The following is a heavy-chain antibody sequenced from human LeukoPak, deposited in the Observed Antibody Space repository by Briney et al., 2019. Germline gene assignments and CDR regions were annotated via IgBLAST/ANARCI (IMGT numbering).Heavy chain of an antibody. V-gene: IGHV4-38-2*02. CDR3: ARGPDYQLPYYYYYYMDV. D-gene: IGHD2-2*01. CDR2: IYHSGST. J-gene: IGHJ6*03. CDR1: GYSISSGYY. Sequence: PSETLSLTCTVSGYSISSGYYWGWIRQPPGKGLEWIGSIYHSGSTYYNPSLKSRVTISVDTSKNQFSLKLSSVTAADTAVYYCARGPDYQLPYYYYYYMDVWGKGTTVTISS.